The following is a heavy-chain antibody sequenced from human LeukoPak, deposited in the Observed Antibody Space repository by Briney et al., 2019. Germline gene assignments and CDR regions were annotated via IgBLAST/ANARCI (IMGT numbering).Heavy chain of an antibody. J-gene: IGHJ5*02. CDR2: IIPIFGTA. D-gene: IGHD2-15*01. V-gene: IGHV1-69*05. Sequence: ASVKVSCKASGGTFSSYAISWVRQAPGQGLEWMGRIIPIFGTANYAQKFQGRVTITTDESTSTAYMELSSLRSEDTAVYYCAREDNIVVVVAEVWSDPWGQGTLVTVSS. CDR3: AREDNIVVVVAEVWSDP. CDR1: GGTFSSYA.